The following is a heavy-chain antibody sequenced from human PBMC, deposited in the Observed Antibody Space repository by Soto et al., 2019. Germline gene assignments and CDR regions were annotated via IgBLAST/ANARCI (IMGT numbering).Heavy chain of an antibody. V-gene: IGHV3-53*01. D-gene: IGHD3-22*01. Sequence: GGSLRLSCAASGFTVSGTYMAWARQAPGKGLQWVSVIYSGGAMYYADSVKGRFTMSIDKSKNVLSLQMNSLRVEDTAVYYCARDQGYYDSSGYFHSWGQGILVTVSS. CDR1: GFTVSGTY. J-gene: IGHJ4*02. CDR2: IYSGGAM. CDR3: ARDQGYYDSSGYFHS.